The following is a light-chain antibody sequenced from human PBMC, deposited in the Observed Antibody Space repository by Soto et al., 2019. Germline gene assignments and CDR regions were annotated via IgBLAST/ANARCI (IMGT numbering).Light chain of an antibody. CDR1: QDINKN. Sequence: DIQMTQSPSSLSASVGDRVTITCQASQDINKNLIWYQQKPGKAPKLLIYDASDLETGVPSRFSGSGSGTAFTLTISSLQSEDFAVYYCQQYNNWPPITFGQGTRLEIK. J-gene: IGKJ5*01. CDR2: DAS. CDR3: QQYNNWPPIT. V-gene: IGKV1-33*01.